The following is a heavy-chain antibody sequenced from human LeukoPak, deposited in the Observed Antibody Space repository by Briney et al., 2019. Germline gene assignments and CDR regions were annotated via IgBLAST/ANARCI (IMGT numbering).Heavy chain of an antibody. J-gene: IGHJ4*02. D-gene: IGHD3-10*01. Sequence: SETLSLTCAVYGGSFSGYYWSWIRQPPGKGLEWIGEINHSGSTNYNPSLKSRVTISVDTSKNQFSLKLSPVTAADTAVYYCARGSLWFRELLPYHFDYWGQGTLVTVSS. V-gene: IGHV4-34*01. CDR3: ARGSLWFRELLPYHFDY. CDR2: INHSGST. CDR1: GGSFSGYY.